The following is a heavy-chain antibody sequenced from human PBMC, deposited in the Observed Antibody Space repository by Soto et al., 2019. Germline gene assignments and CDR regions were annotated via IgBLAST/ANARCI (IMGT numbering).Heavy chain of an antibody. V-gene: IGHV5-51*01. CDR3: ARRGGDGYNSPPDEYYYGMDV. Sequence: GESVKISCKGSGYSFTSYWIGWVRQMPGKGLEWMGIIYPGDSDTRYSPSFQGQVTISADKSISTAYLQWSSLKASDTAMYYCARRGGDGYNSPPDEYYYGMDVWGQGTTVTVSS. J-gene: IGHJ6*02. CDR1: GYSFTSYW. D-gene: IGHD2-21*01. CDR2: IYPGDSDT.